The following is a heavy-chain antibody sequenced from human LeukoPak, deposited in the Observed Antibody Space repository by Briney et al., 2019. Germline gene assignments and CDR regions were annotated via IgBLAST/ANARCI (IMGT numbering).Heavy chain of an antibody. Sequence: PSETLSLTCAVYGGSFSGFFWTWIRQPPGKGLGWIGEINHSGSTNYNPSLKSRVTISVDTSKNQFSLKLSSVTVADTAVYYCASSYSGYDHALGYWGQGTLVTVSS. CDR3: ASSYSGYDHALGY. J-gene: IGHJ4*02. CDR1: GGSFSGFF. CDR2: INHSGST. V-gene: IGHV4-34*01. D-gene: IGHD5-12*01.